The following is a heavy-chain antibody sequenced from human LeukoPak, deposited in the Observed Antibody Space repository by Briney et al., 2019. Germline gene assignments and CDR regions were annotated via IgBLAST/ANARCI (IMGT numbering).Heavy chain of an antibody. Sequence: GGSLRLSCAASGFTFSSYSMNWVRQAPGKGLEWVSSISSSSSYIYYADSVKGRFTISRDNAKNSLYLQMNSLRAEDTAVYYCARGRSSYHYFDYWGQGTLVTVSS. CDR1: GFTFSSYS. J-gene: IGHJ4*02. V-gene: IGHV3-21*01. CDR2: ISSSSSYI. D-gene: IGHD6-13*01. CDR3: ARGRSSYHYFDY.